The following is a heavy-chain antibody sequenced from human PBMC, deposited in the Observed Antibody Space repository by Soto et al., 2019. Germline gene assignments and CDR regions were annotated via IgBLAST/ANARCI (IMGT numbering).Heavy chain of an antibody. CDR3: ARPLYGGSYYYYGMDV. J-gene: IGHJ6*02. CDR1: GFTFSSYG. V-gene: IGHV3-33*01. CDR2: IWYDGSNK. D-gene: IGHD4-17*01. Sequence: GGSMRLSCAASGFTFSSYGMHWVRQAPGKGLEWVAVIWYDGSNKYYADSVKGRFTISRDNSKNTLYLQMNSPRAEDTAVYYCARPLYGGSYYYYGMDVWGQGTTVTVSS.